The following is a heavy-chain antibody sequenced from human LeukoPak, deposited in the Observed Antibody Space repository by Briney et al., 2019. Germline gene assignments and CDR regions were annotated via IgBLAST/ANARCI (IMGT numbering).Heavy chain of an antibody. J-gene: IGHJ2*01. V-gene: IGHV4-31*03. Sequence: SETLSLTCTVSGGSISSGGYYGSWIRHHPGKCLEWIGYIYYSGSTYHNPSLNIRVTISVDTSKNQFSLKLSSVTAADTAVYYCARGYNWNRDWYFDLWGRGTLVTVSS. D-gene: IGHD1-20*01. CDR2: IYYSGST. CDR3: ARGYNWNRDWYFDL. CDR1: GGSISSGGYY.